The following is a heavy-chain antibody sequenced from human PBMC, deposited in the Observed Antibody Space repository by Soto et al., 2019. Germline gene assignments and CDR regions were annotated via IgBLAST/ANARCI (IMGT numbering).Heavy chain of an antibody. Sequence: SETLFLTCAVYGGSFSGYYWSWIRQPPGKGLEWIGEINHSGSTNYNPSLKSRVTISVDTSKNQFSLKLSSVTAADTAVYYCARAAGFWSGYSRYYYYYGMDVWGQGTTVTVSS. CDR1: GGSFSGYY. CDR2: INHSGST. J-gene: IGHJ6*02. D-gene: IGHD3-3*01. CDR3: ARAAGFWSGYSRYYYYYGMDV. V-gene: IGHV4-34*01.